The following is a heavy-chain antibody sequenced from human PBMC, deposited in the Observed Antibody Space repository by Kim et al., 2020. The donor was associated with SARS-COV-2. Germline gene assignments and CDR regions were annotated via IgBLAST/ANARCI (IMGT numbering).Heavy chain of an antibody. V-gene: IGHV4-61*08. CDR3: ARVSFVAFDF. CDR1: GGSVSSHANY. J-gene: IGHJ3*01. D-gene: IGHD3-3*01. Sequence: SETLSLTCTVSGGSVSSHANYWSWIRQPPGKGLEWIGYLYYASNTYYNPSLRGLVTISPDASKNQFSLRLTSVTAAVTAVYFCARVSFVAFDFWGQGT. CDR2: LYYASNT.